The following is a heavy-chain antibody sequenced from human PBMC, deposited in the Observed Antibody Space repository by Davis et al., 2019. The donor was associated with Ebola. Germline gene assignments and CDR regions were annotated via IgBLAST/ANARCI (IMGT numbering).Heavy chain of an antibody. D-gene: IGHD2-2*01. Sequence: PSETLSLTCTVSGGSISSSSYYWGWIRQPPGKGLEWIGSIYYSGSTYYNPSLKSRVTISVDTSKNQFSLKLSSVTAADTAVYYCARVHRGYCSSTSCLRKPGNNWFDPWGQGTLVTVSS. CDR1: GGSISSSSYY. CDR3: ARVHRGYCSSTSCLRKPGNNWFDP. CDR2: IYYSGST. J-gene: IGHJ5*02. V-gene: IGHV4-39*07.